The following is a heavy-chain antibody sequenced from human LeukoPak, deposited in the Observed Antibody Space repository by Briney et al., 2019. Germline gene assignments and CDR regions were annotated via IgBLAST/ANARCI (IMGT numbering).Heavy chain of an antibody. CDR3: ARSSVWGSYRYAAEFDY. V-gene: IGHV1-18*01. CDR2: ISAYNGNT. Sequence: ASVKVSCKASGYTFTSYGISWVRQAPGQGLEWMGWISAYNGNTNYAQKLQGRVTMTTDTSTSTAYMELRSLRSDDTAVYYCARSSVWGSYRYAAEFDYWGQGPWSPSPQ. J-gene: IGHJ4*02. D-gene: IGHD3-16*02. CDR1: GYTFTSYG.